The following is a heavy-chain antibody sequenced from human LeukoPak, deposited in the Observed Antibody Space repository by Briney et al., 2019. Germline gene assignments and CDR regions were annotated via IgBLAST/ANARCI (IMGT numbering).Heavy chain of an antibody. CDR2: IKKDGSEK. CDR1: GFTFSDYY. V-gene: IGHV3-7*01. D-gene: IGHD3-22*01. Sequence: GGSLRLSCAASGFTFSDYYMSWIRQAPGKGLEWVANIKKDGSEKYYVDSVKGRFTISRDNAKNSLYLQMNSLRAEDTAVYYCARDLYRIVVVPHYFDYWGQGTLVTVSS. CDR3: ARDLYRIVVVPHYFDY. J-gene: IGHJ4*02.